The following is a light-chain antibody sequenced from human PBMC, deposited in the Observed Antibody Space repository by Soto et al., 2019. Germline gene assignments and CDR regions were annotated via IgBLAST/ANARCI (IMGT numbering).Light chain of an antibody. CDR1: SGHSSNA. CDR2: LNSDGSH. CDR3: QTWGTGSVV. V-gene: IGLV4-69*01. Sequence: QLVLTQSPSASASLGASVKLTCTLSSGHSSNAIAWHQQQPEKGPRYLMKLNSDGSHTKGDGIPDRFSGSSSGAERYLTISSLQSEDEADYYCQTWGTGSVVFGGGTKVTVL. J-gene: IGLJ2*01.